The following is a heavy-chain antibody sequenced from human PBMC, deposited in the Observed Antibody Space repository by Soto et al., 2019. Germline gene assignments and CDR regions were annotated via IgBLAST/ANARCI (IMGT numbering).Heavy chain of an antibody. J-gene: IGHJ5*02. D-gene: IGHD3-10*01. CDR3: ARRPLELLWFGEVWWFDP. Sequence: GGSLRLSCAASRFTFSSYSMNWVRQAPGKGLEWVSYISSSSSTIYYADSVKGRFTISRDNAKNSLYLQMNSLRDEDTAVYYCARRPLELLWFGEVWWFDPWGQGTLVTVSS. V-gene: IGHV3-48*02. CDR1: RFTFSSYS. CDR2: ISSSSSTI.